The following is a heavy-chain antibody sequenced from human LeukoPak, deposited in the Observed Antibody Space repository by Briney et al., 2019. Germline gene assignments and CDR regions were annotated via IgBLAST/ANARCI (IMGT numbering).Heavy chain of an antibody. D-gene: IGHD4-23*01. V-gene: IGHV3-21*04. Sequence: GGSLRLSCAASGFTFSSYSMNWVRQAPGKGLEWVSSISSSSSYIYYADSVKGRFTISRDNSKNTKYLQMNSLRAEDTAVYYCAKGYGGNGPHTYDAFDIWGQGTMVTVSS. CDR1: GFTFSSYS. CDR3: AKGYGGNGPHTYDAFDI. J-gene: IGHJ3*02. CDR2: ISSSSSYI.